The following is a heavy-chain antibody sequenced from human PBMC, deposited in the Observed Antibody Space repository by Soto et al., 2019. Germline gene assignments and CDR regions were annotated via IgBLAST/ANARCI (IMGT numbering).Heavy chain of an antibody. CDR2: ISAYNGNT. D-gene: IGHD6-13*01. CDR1: GYTFTSYG. Sequence: QVQLVQSGAEVKKPGASVKVSCKASGYTFTSYGIGWVRQAPGQGLEWMGWISAYNGNTKYAQKFQGRVTMTTDTSTSTAYMEVRGLRSDDTAVYYCARDAAAGLNDYWGQGTLVTVSS. J-gene: IGHJ4*02. V-gene: IGHV1-18*01. CDR3: ARDAAAGLNDY.